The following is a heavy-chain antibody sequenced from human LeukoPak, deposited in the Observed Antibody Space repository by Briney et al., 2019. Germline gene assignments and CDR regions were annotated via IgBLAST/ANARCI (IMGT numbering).Heavy chain of an antibody. Sequence: SVKVSCKASGYTFTSYYMHWVRQAPGQGLEWMGGIIPIFGTANYAQKFQGRVTITADESTSTAYMELSSLRSEDTAVYYCARVLTAMAPGYYYGMDVWGQGTTVTVSS. CDR2: IIPIFGTA. D-gene: IGHD5-18*01. CDR3: ARVLTAMAPGYYYGMDV. V-gene: IGHV1-69*13. CDR1: GYTFTSYY. J-gene: IGHJ6*02.